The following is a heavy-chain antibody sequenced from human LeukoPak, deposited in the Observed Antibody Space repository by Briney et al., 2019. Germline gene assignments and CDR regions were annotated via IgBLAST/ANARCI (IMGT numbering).Heavy chain of an antibody. J-gene: IGHJ4*02. CDR3: ARDVGDL. V-gene: IGHV3-7*01. CDR1: GFTFGTYW. CDR2: INQGGREK. D-gene: IGHD2-21*02. Sequence: GGSLRPSCALSGFTFGTYWVGWVRPPPGKGMGWLANINQGGREKYYVDSVKGQFTISRDNAKNSLFLQMNSRKAEDTAVYYCARDVGDLWGQGTLVTVSS.